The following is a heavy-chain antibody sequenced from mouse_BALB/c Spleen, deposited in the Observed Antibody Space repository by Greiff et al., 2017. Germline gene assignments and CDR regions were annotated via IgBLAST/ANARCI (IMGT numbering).Heavy chain of an antibody. CDR3: ARSDYFDY. J-gene: IGHJ2*01. CDR1: GYSFTGYY. Sequence: EVQLQQSGPELEKPGASVKISCKASGYSFTGYYMHWVKQSHVKSLEWIGRINPYNGATSYNQNFKDKASLTVDKSSSTAYMELHSLTSEDSAVYYCARSDYFDYWGQGTTLTVSS. CDR2: INPYNGAT. V-gene: IGHV1-31*01.